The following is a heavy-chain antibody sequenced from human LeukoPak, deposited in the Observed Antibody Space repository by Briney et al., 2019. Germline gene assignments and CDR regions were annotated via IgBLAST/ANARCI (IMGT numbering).Heavy chain of an antibody. D-gene: IGHD5-12*01. CDR1: GYSFTSYW. Sequence: GESLQISCKGSGYSFTSYWIGWVRQMPGKGMEWRGIIYPGDSDTRYSPSFQGQVTISADKSISTAYLQWSSLKASDTAMYYCARYGVGDGYNWVAFDIWGQGTMVTVSS. J-gene: IGHJ3*02. CDR3: ARYGVGDGYNWVAFDI. V-gene: IGHV5-51*01. CDR2: IYPGDSDT.